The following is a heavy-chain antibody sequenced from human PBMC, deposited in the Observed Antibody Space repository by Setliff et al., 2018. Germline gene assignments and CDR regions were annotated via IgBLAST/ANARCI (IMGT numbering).Heavy chain of an antibody. CDR3: AKDRVNDGFWDFDS. D-gene: IGHD1-26*01. V-gene: IGHV3-23*01. CDR1: GFTFKDYT. CDR2: VIQGGSGV. J-gene: IGHJ4*02. Sequence: PSETLSLSCVGSGFTFKDYTMVWVRQVPGKGLEWVAGVIQGGSGVYADSVKGRFIISRDNSKNNFFLQINNLRAADTATYYCAKDRVNDGFWDFDSWGQGIVVTVSS.